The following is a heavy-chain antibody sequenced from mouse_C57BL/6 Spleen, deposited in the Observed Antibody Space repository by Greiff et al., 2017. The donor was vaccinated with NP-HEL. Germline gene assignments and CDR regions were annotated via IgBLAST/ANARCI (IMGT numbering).Heavy chain of an antibody. CDR1: GFNIKDYY. CDR2: IDPEDGDT. Sequence: VQLKQSGAELVKPGASVKLSCTASGFNIKDYYMHWVKQRTEQGLEWIGRIDPEDGDTKYAPKFQGKATITADTSSNTAYLQLSSLTSEDTAVYYCARPTTVVAPYAMDYWGQGTSVTVSS. V-gene: IGHV14-2*01. J-gene: IGHJ4*01. CDR3: ARPTTVVAPYAMDY. D-gene: IGHD1-1*01.